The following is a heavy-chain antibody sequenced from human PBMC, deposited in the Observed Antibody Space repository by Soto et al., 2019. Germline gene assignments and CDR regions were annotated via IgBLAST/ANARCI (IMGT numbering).Heavy chain of an antibody. CDR2: ISASGSDT. Sequence: EVQLLESGGGLVQPGGSLRLSCAASGFTFNSYVLSWVRQAPGEGLEWVSGISASGSDTYYEDSVKGRFTISRDNSKNTLDLQMNSLRAEDTALYYCTKIGRSGGSGPNWFDPWGQGTLVTVSS. CDR1: GFTFNSYV. CDR3: TKIGRSGGSGPNWFDP. V-gene: IGHV3-23*01. D-gene: IGHD2-15*01. J-gene: IGHJ5*02.